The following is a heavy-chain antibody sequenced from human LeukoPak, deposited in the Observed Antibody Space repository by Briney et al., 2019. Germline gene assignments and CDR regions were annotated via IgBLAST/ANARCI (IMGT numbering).Heavy chain of an antibody. V-gene: IGHV4-34*01. CDR3: ARVGSDYSYYFDY. CDR2: INHSGST. CDR1: GGSFSGYY. J-gene: IGHJ4*02. Sequence: SETLSLTCAVYGGSFSGYYWSWIRQPPGKGLEWIGEINHSGSTNYNPSLKSRVTISVDTSKNQFSLKLSSVTAADTAVYYRARVGSDYSYYFDYWGQGTLVTVSS. D-gene: IGHD4-11*01.